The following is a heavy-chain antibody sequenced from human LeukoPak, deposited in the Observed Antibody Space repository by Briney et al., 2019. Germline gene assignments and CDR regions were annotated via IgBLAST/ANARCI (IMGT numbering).Heavy chain of an antibody. CDR3: ASDPPGYNWFDP. CDR1: GYTFTSYG. Sequence: ASVKVSCKASGYTFTSYGISWVRQAPGQGLEWMGWINPNSGGTNYAQKFQGRVTMTRDTSISTAYMELSRLRSDDTAVYYCASDPPGYNWFDPWGQGTLVTVSS. J-gene: IGHJ5*02. V-gene: IGHV1-2*02. CDR2: INPNSGGT.